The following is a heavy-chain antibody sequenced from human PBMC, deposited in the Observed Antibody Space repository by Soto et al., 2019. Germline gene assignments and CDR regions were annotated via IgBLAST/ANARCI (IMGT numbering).Heavy chain of an antibody. D-gene: IGHD3-10*01. Sequence: QVQLQESGPGLVKPSGTLSLTCAVSGGSISSSNWWSWVRQPPGKGLEWIGEIYHSGSTNYNPSLKSRVTTSVDKSKNQFSLKLSSVTAADTAVYYCARVVYYYGSGSYYLGRGNYYYYGMDVWGQGTTVTVSS. CDR1: GGSISSSNW. J-gene: IGHJ6*02. CDR2: IYHSGST. CDR3: ARVVYYYGSGSYYLGRGNYYYYGMDV. V-gene: IGHV4-4*02.